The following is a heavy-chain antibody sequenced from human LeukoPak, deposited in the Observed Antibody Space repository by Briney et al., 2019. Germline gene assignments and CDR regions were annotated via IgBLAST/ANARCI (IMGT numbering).Heavy chain of an antibody. Sequence: GGSLRLSCAASGFTFDDYAMHWVRQAPGKGLEWVSGISWNSGSIGYADSVKGRLTISRDNAKNSLYLQMNSLRAEDTAVYYCARVEGPWGQGTLVTVSS. CDR1: GFTFDDYA. CDR3: ARVEGP. CDR2: ISWNSGSI. V-gene: IGHV3-9*01. J-gene: IGHJ4*02.